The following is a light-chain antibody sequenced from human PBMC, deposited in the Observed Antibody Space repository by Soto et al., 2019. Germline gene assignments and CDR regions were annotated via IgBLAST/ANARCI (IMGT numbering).Light chain of an antibody. CDR1: QSVSSN. CDR2: GAS. Sequence: EIVMTQSPATLSVSPGERATLSCRASQSVSSNLAWYQQKPGQAPRLLIYGASTRANGIPAWFSGSGSGTEFTLTISSLQSEDFAVYYCQQYYNWLITFGQGTRLEIK. V-gene: IGKV3-15*01. J-gene: IGKJ5*01. CDR3: QQYYNWLIT.